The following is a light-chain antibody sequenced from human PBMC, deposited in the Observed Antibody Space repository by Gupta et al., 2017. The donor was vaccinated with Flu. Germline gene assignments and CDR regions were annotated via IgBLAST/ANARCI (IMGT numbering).Light chain of an antibody. CDR1: TSDVGGYNS. CDR3: SSYTSGSTLVVA. J-gene: IGLJ2*01. Sequence: QSALTQHASVSGSPGKLFTMSCTGTTSDVGGYNSVSWYQQRTGTAPKLMIYDVSNRPSGISNRFSGSESCNTASLTISGLQAEDEADYYCSSYTSGSTLVVAFGGGTKLTVL. CDR2: DVS. V-gene: IGLV2-14*01.